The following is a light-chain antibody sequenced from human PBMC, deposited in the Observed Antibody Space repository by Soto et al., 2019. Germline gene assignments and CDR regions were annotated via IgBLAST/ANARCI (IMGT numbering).Light chain of an antibody. CDR3: QSYDSSLSGWL. Sequence: QSVLKQPPSVSGAPGQRVTISCTGSSSNIGAGYDVHWYQQLPGKAPKLLIDGNSNRPAGVPDRFSGSKSGTSASLAITGLQAEDEAYYYCQSYDSSLSGWLFGGGTKVTVL. J-gene: IGLJ3*02. CDR1: SSNIGAGYD. V-gene: IGLV1-40*01. CDR2: GNS.